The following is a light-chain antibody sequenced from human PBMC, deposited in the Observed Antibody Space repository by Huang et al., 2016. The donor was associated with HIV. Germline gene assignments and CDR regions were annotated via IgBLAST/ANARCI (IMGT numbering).Light chain of an antibody. V-gene: IGKV3-11*01. J-gene: IGKJ4*01. CDR2: NAT. Sequence: IVLTQSPATLSLSPGERATLSCRASQRLTKFLAWYQQKPGQAPRLLIYNATDRATGVPARFSGGGSGTDFTLTITDLKAEEFAIYYCQQRSSSLTFGGGTKVEIK. CDR1: QRLTKF. CDR3: QQRSSSLT.